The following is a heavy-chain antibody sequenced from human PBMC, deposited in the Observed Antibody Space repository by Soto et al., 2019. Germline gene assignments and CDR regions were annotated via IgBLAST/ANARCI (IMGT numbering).Heavy chain of an antibody. CDR3: ARNGGSGYSFDY. Sequence: SETLSLTCAVYGGSFSGYYWSWIRQPPGKGLEWIGEISHRGRSTYSPSLKSRVTISVDTSRNQFSLKLNSVTAADTAVYYCARNGGSGYSFDYWGLGTPVTVSS. D-gene: IGHD3-10*01. CDR2: ISHRGRS. CDR1: GGSFSGYY. V-gene: IGHV4-34*01. J-gene: IGHJ4*02.